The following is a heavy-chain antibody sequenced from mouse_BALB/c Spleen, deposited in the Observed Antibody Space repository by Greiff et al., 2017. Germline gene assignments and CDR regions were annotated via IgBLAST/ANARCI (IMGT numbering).Heavy chain of an antibody. V-gene: IGHV14-1*02. CDR3: ARGGSVAWFAY. CDR2: IDPENGNT. D-gene: IGHD3-1*01. J-gene: IGHJ3*01. CDR1: GFNIKDYY. Sequence: EVQLQQSGAELVRPGALVKLSCKASGFNIKDYYMHWVKQRPEQGLEWIGWIDPENGNTKYDPKFQGKASITADTSSNTAYLQLSSLTSEDTAVYYCARGGSVAWFAYWGQGTLLTVSA.